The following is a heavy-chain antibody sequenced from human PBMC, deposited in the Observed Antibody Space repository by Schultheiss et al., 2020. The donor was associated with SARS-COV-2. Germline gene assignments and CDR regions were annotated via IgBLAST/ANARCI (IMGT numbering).Heavy chain of an antibody. D-gene: IGHD6-19*01. Sequence: GGSLRLSCAASGFTFSTYGMHWVRQAPGKGLVWVSRVNSDGSTTTYADSVKGRFTMSRDNAKNTLYLQMNSLRAEDTAVYYCARDEQWLALDYWGQGTLVTVSS. CDR1: GFTFSTYG. J-gene: IGHJ4*02. CDR2: VNSDGSTT. CDR3: ARDEQWLALDY. V-gene: IGHV3-74*01.